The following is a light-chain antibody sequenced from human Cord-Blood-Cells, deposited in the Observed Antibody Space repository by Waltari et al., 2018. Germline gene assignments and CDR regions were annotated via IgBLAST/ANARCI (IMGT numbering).Light chain of an antibody. J-gene: IGKJ5*01. Sequence: DIQMTPSPSSLSASVGDRVTITCRASQRISSYLNWYQQKPGKAPKLLIYAASSLQSGVPSRFSGSGSGTDFTLTISSLQPEDFATYYCQQSYSTHITFGQGTRLEIK. CDR1: QRISSY. CDR2: AAS. CDR3: QQSYSTHIT. V-gene: IGKV1-39*01.